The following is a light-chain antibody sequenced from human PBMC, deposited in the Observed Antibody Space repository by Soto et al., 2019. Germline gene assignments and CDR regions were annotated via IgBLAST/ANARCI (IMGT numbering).Light chain of an antibody. V-gene: IGLV2-8*01. CDR2: QVG. CDR3: SSNARSRI. Sequence: QSALTQPPSASGSPGQSVTISCTGTDSDVGGHDWVSWYQQHPGKAPKLIIYQVGERPSGVPDRFSGSKSGNTAYLTVSGLQVEDEADYICSSNARSRIFGGGTKLTVL. CDR1: DSDVGGHDW. J-gene: IGLJ2*01.